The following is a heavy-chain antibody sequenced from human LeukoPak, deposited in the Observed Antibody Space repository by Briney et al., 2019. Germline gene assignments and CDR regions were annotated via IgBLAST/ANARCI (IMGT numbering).Heavy chain of an antibody. V-gene: IGHV4-59*04. D-gene: IGHD5-12*01. Sequence: PETLSLTCIVSGGSLSIYYWSWIRQPPGKGLEWIGYIYYSGGTYCSPSLESRVTMSVDTSKNKFSLKLNSVTAADTAVYYCVSVDIVPTIWDLGYWGQGTLATVSS. CDR2: IYYSGGT. J-gene: IGHJ4*02. CDR1: GGSLSIYY. CDR3: VSVDIVPTIWDLGY.